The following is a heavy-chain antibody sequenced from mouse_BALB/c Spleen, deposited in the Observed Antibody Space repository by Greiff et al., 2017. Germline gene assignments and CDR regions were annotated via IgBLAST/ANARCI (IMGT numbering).Heavy chain of an antibody. CDR2: ISDGGSYT. Sequence: EVKLVESGGGLVKPGGSLKLSCAASGFTFSDYYMYWVRQTPEKRLEWVATISDGGSYTYYPDSVKGRFTISGDNAKNNLYLQMSSLKSEDTAMYYCARAQFITTAPFAYWGQGTLVTVSA. J-gene: IGHJ3*01. D-gene: IGHD1-2*01. CDR1: GFTFSDYY. CDR3: ARAQFITTAPFAY. V-gene: IGHV5-4*02.